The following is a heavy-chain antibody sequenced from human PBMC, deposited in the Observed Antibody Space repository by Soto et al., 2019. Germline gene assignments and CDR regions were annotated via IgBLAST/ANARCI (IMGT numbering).Heavy chain of an antibody. CDR3: ASGTPDWFDP. V-gene: IGHV4-38-2*01. CDR2: IYRGGIS. CDR1: GYSISSGLY. Sequence: PSETLSLTCAVSGYSISSGLYWGWIRQPPGKGLEWIGTIYRGGISYYNPSLKSRVTISIDTSKNHFSLRLSSVTATDTAVYFCASGTPDWFDPWGQGTLVTVSS. D-gene: IGHD1-26*01. J-gene: IGHJ5*02.